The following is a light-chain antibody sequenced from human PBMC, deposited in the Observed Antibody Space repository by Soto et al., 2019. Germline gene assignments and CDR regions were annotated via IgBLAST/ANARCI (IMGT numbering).Light chain of an antibody. V-gene: IGKV1-9*01. CDR3: QQLSRYPST. CDR1: DDITNY. Sequence: IQLTQSPSSLSASVGDRVTVTCRASDDITNYLAWYQQKAGKAPKLLIYDASTLYSGVPSRFSGSGSGTDFTLTTSSLQPEDFATYYCQQLSRYPSTFGGGTKVEIK. CDR2: DAS. J-gene: IGKJ4*01.